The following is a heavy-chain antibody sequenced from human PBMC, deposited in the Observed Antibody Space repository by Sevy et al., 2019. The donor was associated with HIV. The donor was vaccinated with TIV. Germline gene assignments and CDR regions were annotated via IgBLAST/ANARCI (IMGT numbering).Heavy chain of an antibody. D-gene: IGHD3-22*01. CDR3: TRGPSGFSGSDLAY. Sequence: ASVKVSCKASGHTFTGYYMHWVRQAPGLGLEWMGWINPNSGGTKYAQKFQGRVTMTRDTYISTAYMELSRLKSDDTAVYYCTRGPSGFSGSDLAYWGQGTLVTVSS. V-gene: IGHV1-2*02. CDR1: GHTFTGYY. J-gene: IGHJ4*02. CDR2: INPNSGGT.